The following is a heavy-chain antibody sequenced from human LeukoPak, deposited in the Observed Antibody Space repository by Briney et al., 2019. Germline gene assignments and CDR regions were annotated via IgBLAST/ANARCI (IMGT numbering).Heavy chain of an antibody. Sequence: GGSLRLSCAASGFTFSSYAMSWVRQAPGKGLEWVSAISGSGGSTYYADSVKGRFAISRDNSKNTLYLQMNSLRAEDTAVYYCAKDSSSPGGFDPWGQGTLVTVSS. CDR3: AKDSSSPGGFDP. CDR1: GFTFSSYA. V-gene: IGHV3-23*01. D-gene: IGHD6-6*01. CDR2: ISGSGGST. J-gene: IGHJ5*02.